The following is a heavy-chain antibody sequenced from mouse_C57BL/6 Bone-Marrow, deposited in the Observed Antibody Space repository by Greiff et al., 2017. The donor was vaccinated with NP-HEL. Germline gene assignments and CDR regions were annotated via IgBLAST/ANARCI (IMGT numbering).Heavy chain of an antibody. CDR3: ARKGLWSLREAMDY. Sequence: QVHVKQPGAELVKPGASVKLSCKASGYTFTSYWMHWVKQRPGRGLEWIGRIDPNSGGTKYNEKFKSKATLTVDKPSSTAYMQLSSLTSEDSAVYYCARKGLWSLREAMDYWGQGTSVTVSS. CDR2: IDPNSGGT. CDR1: GYTFTSYW. V-gene: IGHV1-72*01. D-gene: IGHD1-1*02. J-gene: IGHJ4*01.